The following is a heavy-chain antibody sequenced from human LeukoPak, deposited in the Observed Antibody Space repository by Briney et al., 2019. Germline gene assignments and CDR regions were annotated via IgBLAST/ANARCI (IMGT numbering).Heavy chain of an antibody. CDR3: ARVDTHSGSLLFDY. CDR1: GVTLSRSA. CDR2: IIPLFGTA. Sequence: SVKGACKASGVTLSRSAFTWVRQAPGQALEWMGGIIPLFGTANYTQKFQGRVTFTADDSSSTTYMELSSLRSEDTAVYYCARVDTHSGSLLFDYWAREPWSPSPQ. V-gene: IGHV1-69*13. J-gene: IGHJ4*02. D-gene: IGHD1-26*01.